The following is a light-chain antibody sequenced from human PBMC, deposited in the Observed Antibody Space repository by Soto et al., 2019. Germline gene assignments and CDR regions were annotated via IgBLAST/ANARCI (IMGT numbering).Light chain of an antibody. CDR1: QIVSSSY. J-gene: IGKJ5*01. V-gene: IGKV3-15*01. CDR2: GAS. Sequence: EIVLTQSPGTLSLSPGERASLSCRASQIVSSSYLAWYQQKPGQAPRLLIYGASARATGIPDRFSGSGAGTEFTLTISSLQSEDFAVYYCHQYNNWRTFGQGTRLE. CDR3: HQYNNWRT.